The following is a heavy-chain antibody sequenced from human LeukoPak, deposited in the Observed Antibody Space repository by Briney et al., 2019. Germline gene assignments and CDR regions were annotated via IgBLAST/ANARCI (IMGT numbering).Heavy chain of an antibody. CDR1: GGSFSGYY. J-gene: IGHJ6*03. Sequence: PSETPSLTCAVYGGSFSGYYWSWIRQPPGKGLEWIGEINHSGSTNYNPSLKSRVTMSVDTSKNQFSLKVSSVTAADTAVYYCARVFDSGSQAYFYYMDVWGKGTTVIISS. D-gene: IGHD3-10*01. CDR3: ARVFDSGSQAYFYYMDV. CDR2: INHSGST. V-gene: IGHV4-34*01.